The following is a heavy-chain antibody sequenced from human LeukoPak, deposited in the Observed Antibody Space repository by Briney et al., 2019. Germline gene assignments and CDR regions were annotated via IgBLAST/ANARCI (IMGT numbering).Heavy chain of an antibody. Sequence: PGGSLRLSCAASGFTFSTYSMNWVRQAPGKGLEWVSSISSSSSYIYYADSVQGRFTISRDNAKNSLYLQMNSLRAEDTAVYYCARGRYYGSGSNRAFDIWGQGTMVTVFS. D-gene: IGHD3-10*01. J-gene: IGHJ3*02. CDR2: ISSSSSYI. CDR3: ARGRYYGSGSNRAFDI. CDR1: GFTFSTYS. V-gene: IGHV3-21*01.